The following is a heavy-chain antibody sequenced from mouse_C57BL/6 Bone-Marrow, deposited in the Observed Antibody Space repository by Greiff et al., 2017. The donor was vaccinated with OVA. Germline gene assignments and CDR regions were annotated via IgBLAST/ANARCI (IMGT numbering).Heavy chain of an antibody. Sequence: EVQVVESGPGLVKPSQSLSLTCSVTGYSITSGYYWNWIRQFPGNKLEWMGYISYDGSNNYNPSLKNRISITRDTSKNQFFLKLNSVTTEDTATYYCARENGSSYLWFAYWGQGTLVTVSA. D-gene: IGHD1-1*01. CDR3: ARENGSSYLWFAY. V-gene: IGHV3-6*01. J-gene: IGHJ3*01. CDR2: ISYDGSN. CDR1: GYSITSGYY.